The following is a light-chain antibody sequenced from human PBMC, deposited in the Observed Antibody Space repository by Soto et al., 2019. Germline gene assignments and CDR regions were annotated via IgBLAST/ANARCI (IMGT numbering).Light chain of an antibody. Sequence: QSVLTQPASVSGSPGQSITISCTGTSSDVGGYKYVSWYQQHPGKAPKVIISEVSNRPSGVSNRFSGSKSGNTASLTISGLQAEDEADYYCSSYTSNSTYVFGTGTKLTVL. CDR2: EVS. V-gene: IGLV2-14*01. CDR3: SSYTSNSTYV. CDR1: SSDVGGYKY. J-gene: IGLJ1*01.